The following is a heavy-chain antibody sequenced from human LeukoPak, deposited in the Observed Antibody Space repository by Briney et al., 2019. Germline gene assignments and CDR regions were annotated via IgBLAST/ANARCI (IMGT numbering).Heavy chain of an antibody. D-gene: IGHD3-10*01. Sequence: SETLSLTCAVYGGSFSGYYWSWIRQPPGKGLEWIGEINHSGSTNYNPSLKSRVTISVDTSKNQFSLKLSSVTAADTAVYYCARVKEGELWLNYYYYMDVWGKGTTVTVSS. CDR1: GGSFSGYY. CDR2: INHSGST. J-gene: IGHJ6*03. V-gene: IGHV4-34*01. CDR3: ARVKEGELWLNYYYYMDV.